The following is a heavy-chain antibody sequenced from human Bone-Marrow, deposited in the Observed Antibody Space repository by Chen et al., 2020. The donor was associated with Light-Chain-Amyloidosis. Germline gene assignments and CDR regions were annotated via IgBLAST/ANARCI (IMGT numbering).Heavy chain of an antibody. CDR3: ARRRDGYNFDY. Sequence: VRQMPGKGLEWMGVIYPDDSDARYSPSFEGQVTISADKSITTAYLQWRSLKASDTAMYYCARRRDGYNFDYWGQGTLVTVPS. J-gene: IGHJ4*02. V-gene: IGHV5-51*01. D-gene: IGHD5-12*01. CDR2: IYPDDSDA.